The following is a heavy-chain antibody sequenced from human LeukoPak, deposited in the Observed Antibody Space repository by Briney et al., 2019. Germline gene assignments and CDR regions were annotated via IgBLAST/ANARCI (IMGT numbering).Heavy chain of an antibody. J-gene: IGHJ4*02. CDR1: GGTFSSYT. CDR3: ASIDFGESGHAD. Sequence: SVKVSCKASGGTFSSYTISWVRQAPGQGLEWMGRIIPILGIANYAQKFQGRVTITADKSTSTAYVELSSLRSEDTAVYYCASIDFGESGHADWGQGTLVTVSS. D-gene: IGHD3-10*01. V-gene: IGHV1-69*02. CDR2: IIPILGIA.